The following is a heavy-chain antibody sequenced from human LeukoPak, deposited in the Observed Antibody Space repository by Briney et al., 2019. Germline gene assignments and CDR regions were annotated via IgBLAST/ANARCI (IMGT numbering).Heavy chain of an antibody. CDR3: TRNLHPYCSGVHCPSDS. J-gene: IGHJ4*02. Sequence: GRSLRLSCTTSGFTFGDYGMSWFRQAPGKGLEWVSFIRSKTYSGATDYAASVRGRFVISRDDSESIAYLQMNSLKTEDTGVYYCTRNLHPYCSGVHCPSDSWGQGALVTVSS. D-gene: IGHD2-15*01. CDR2: IRSKTYSGAT. CDR1: GFTFGDYG. V-gene: IGHV3-49*03.